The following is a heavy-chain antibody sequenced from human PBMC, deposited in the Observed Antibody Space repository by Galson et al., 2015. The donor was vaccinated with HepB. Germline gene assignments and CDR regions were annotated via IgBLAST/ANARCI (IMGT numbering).Heavy chain of an antibody. V-gene: IGHV6-1*01. CDR2: TYYRSKWYN. J-gene: IGHJ4*02. CDR1: GDSVSSNSAA. Sequence: CAISGDSVSSNSAAWNWIRQSPSRGLEWLGRTYYRSKWYNDYAVSVKSRITINPDTSKNQFSLQLNSVTPEDTAVYYCARDYSGGLWREDGLYFDYWGQGTLVTVSS. D-gene: IGHD2-21*01. CDR3: ARDYSGGLWREDGLYFDY.